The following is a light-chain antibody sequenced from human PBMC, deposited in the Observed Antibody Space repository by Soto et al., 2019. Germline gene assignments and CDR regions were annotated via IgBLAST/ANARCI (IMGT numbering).Light chain of an antibody. J-gene: IGLJ1*01. CDR2: DVS. Sequence: QSVLTQPASVSESPGQSIPISCPGPSSVVGDYNYVSWYQQHPGKAPKLMIYDVSEWPSGVPDRFSASKSGNTASLTVSGLQAEDEADYYCSSSAGSNNLVFGTGTKVTVL. V-gene: IGLV2-8*01. CDR1: SSVVGDYNY. CDR3: SSSAGSNNLV.